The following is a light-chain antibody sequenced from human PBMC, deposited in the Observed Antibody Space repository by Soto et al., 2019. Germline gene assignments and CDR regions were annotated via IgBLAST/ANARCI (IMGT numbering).Light chain of an antibody. V-gene: IGLV2-23*01. J-gene: IGLJ2*01. Sequence: QSALTQPASVSGSPGQSITISCTRTSSDVWNYNLVSWYQQYPGKAPKLLIYEGGKRPSGVSNLFSGSKSGNTASLTISGLQAEDEADYYCCSFALRSTLIFGGGTKLTVL. CDR2: EGG. CDR3: CSFALRSTLI. CDR1: SSDVWNYNL.